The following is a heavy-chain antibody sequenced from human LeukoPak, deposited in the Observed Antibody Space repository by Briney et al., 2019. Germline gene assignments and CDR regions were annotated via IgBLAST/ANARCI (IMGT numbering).Heavy chain of an antibody. D-gene: IGHD6-6*01. CDR3: ARGRGYSSSSAIGY. V-gene: IGHV4-4*07. J-gene: IGHJ4*02. Sequence: SETLSLTCTVSGGSISSYYWSWIRQPAGKGLEWIGRIYTSGSTNYNPSLKSRVTISVDTSKNQFSLKLSSVTAADTAVYYCARGRGYSSSSAIGYWGQGTLVTVSS. CDR2: IYTSGST. CDR1: GGSISSYY.